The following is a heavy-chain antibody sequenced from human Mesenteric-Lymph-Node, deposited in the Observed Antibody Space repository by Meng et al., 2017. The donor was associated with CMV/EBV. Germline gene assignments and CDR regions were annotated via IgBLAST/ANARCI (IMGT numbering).Heavy chain of an antibody. CDR3: ARDLSGEVAARTFDY. CDR2: INPSGGST. CDR1: GYTFTGYY. J-gene: IGHJ4*02. V-gene: IGHV1-46*01. Sequence: ASVKVSCKASGYTFTGYYMHWVRQAPGQGLEWMGIINPSGGSTSYAQKFQGRVTMTRDTSTSTVYMELSSLRSDDTAVYYCARDLSGEVAARTFDYWGQGTLVTVSS. D-gene: IGHD6-6*01.